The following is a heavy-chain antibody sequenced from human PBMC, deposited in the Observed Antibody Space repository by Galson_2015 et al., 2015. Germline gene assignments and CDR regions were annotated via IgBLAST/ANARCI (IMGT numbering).Heavy chain of an antibody. CDR1: GFTFDDYG. Sequence: SLRLSCAASGFTFDDYGMSWVRQAPGKGLEWVSGINWNGGSTGYADSVKGRFTISRDNAKNSLYLQMNSLRAEDTALYHCARVIRATGVGGYGDYGEGAYYYYGMDVWGQGTTVTVSS. CDR2: INWNGGST. D-gene: IGHD4-17*01. J-gene: IGHJ6*02. CDR3: ARVIRATGVGGYGDYGEGAYYYYGMDV. V-gene: IGHV3-20*01.